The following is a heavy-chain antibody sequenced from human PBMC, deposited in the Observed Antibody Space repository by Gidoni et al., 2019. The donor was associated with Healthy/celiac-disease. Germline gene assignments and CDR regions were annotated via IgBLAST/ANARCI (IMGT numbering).Heavy chain of an antibody. V-gene: IGHV3-23*01. CDR3: AKAPVAGLRGHFDY. CDR2: ISGSGGST. D-gene: IGHD6-19*01. CDR1: GFAFCSYA. J-gene: IGHJ4*02. Sequence: EVQLLESGCGLVQHGGSLRPSCAAPGFAFCSYAMRWVRTAPGKGLGWVSAISGSGGSTYYADSVKGRLTISRDKSKNTLYRQMNSLRAEDTAVYYCAKAPVAGLRGHFDYWGQGTLVTVSS.